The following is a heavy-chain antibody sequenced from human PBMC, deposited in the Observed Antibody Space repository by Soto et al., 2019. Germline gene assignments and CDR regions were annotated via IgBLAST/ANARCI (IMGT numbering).Heavy chain of an antibody. CDR2: INHSETT. J-gene: IGHJ6*03. CDR3: ARGRRSLAYFYYYYLDV. Sequence: PSETLSLTCAVYGGSFSGYYWTWIRQPPGKGLEWIGEINHSETTNYNPSLKSRVTISVDTSLTSKNQFSLKLSSVTAADTAVYYCARGRRSLAYFYYYYLDVWGKGTTVTVSS. V-gene: IGHV4-34*01. CDR1: GGSFSGYY.